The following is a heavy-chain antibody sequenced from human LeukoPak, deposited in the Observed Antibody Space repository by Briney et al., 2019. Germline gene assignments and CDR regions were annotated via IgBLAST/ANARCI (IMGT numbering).Heavy chain of an antibody. CDR3: ARVLSSGWYTTDY. Sequence: SETLSLTCAVYGGSFSGYYWSWIRQPPGKGLEWIGEINHSGSTNYNPSLKSRVTISVDTSKNQFSLKLSSVTAADTAVYYCARVLSSGWYTTDYWGQGTLVTVSS. CDR2: INHSGST. J-gene: IGHJ4*02. CDR1: GGSFSGYY. D-gene: IGHD6-19*01. V-gene: IGHV4-34*01.